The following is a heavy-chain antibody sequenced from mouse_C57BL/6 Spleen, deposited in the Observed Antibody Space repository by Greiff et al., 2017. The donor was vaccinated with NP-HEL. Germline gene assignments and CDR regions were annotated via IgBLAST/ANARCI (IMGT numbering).Heavy chain of an antibody. CDR3: ARRTLGYAMDY. D-gene: IGHD4-1*01. Sequence: VKLMESGAELVRPGASVKLSCKASGYTFTDYYINWVKQRPGQGLEWIARIYPGSGNTYYNEKFKGKATLTAEKSSSTAYMQLSSLTSEDSAVYFCARRTLGYAMDYWGQGTSVTVSS. J-gene: IGHJ4*01. CDR1: GYTFTDYY. CDR2: IYPGSGNT. V-gene: IGHV1-76*01.